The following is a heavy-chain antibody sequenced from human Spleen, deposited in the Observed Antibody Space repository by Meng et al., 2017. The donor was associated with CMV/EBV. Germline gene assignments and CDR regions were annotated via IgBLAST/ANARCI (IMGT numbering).Heavy chain of an antibody. J-gene: IGHJ4*02. CDR3: AKAGGQLVLSY. V-gene: IGHV3-23*01. D-gene: IGHD6-6*01. CDR2: ISGSGGST. CDR1: GFTFSSYA. Sequence: GESLKISCAASGFTFSSYAMSWVRQAPGKGLEWVSAISGSGGSTYYADSVKGRFTISRDNSKNTLYLQMNSLRAEDTAVYYCAKAGGQLVLSYWGQGTLVTVS.